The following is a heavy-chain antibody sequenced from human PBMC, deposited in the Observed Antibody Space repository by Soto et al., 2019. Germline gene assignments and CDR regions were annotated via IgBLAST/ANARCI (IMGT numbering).Heavy chain of an antibody. CDR3: ARDLPKYYYGSVIGGWFDP. Sequence: QVQLVQSGAEVKKPGASVKVSCKASGYTFTSYGISWVRQAPGQGLEWMGWISAYNGNTNYAQKLQGRVTMTTDTSTSTAYMELRSLRSDDTAVYYCARDLPKYYYGSVIGGWFDPWGQGTLVTVSS. V-gene: IGHV1-18*04. CDR2: ISAYNGNT. D-gene: IGHD3-10*01. CDR1: GYTFTSYG. J-gene: IGHJ5*02.